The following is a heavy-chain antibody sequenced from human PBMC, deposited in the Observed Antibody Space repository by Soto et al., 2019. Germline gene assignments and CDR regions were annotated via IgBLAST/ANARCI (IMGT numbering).Heavy chain of an antibody. J-gene: IGHJ3*02. CDR2: ISGSGGST. V-gene: IGHV3-23*01. CDR1: GFTFSSYA. CDR3: AKEGADRLRFLEWLSYDTFDI. D-gene: IGHD3-3*01. Sequence: GGSLRLSCAASGFTFSSYAMSWVRQAPGKGLEWVSAISGSGGSTYYADSVKGRFTISRDNSKNTLYLQMNSLRAEDTAVYYCAKEGADRLRFLEWLSYDTFDIWGQGTMVTVSS.